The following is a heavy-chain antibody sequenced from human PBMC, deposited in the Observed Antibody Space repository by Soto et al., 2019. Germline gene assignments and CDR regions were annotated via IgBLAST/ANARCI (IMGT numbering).Heavy chain of an antibody. CDR1: GFTFSSYG. Sequence: QVQLVESGGGVVQPGRSLRLSCAASGFTFSSYGMHWVRQAPGKGLEWGAVISYDGSNKYYADSVKGRFTISRDNSKNTLYLQMNSLRAEDTAVYYCAKVPLAAAAPTTDAFDIWGQGTMVTVSS. J-gene: IGHJ3*02. V-gene: IGHV3-30*18. D-gene: IGHD6-13*01. CDR2: ISYDGSNK. CDR3: AKVPLAAAAPTTDAFDI.